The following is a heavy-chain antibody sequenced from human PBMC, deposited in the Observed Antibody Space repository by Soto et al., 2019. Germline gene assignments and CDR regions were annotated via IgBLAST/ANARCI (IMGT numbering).Heavy chain of an antibody. CDR3: TRSITGVPYYYYGMDV. CDR1: GFTFGDYP. CDR2: IRSRAYGGTA. Sequence: GGSLRLSCKASGFTFGDYPMSWVRQAPGKGLEWVGFIRSRAYGGTADYAASVGGRFTFSRDDSKSIAYLQMNSLRTEDTAMYYCTRSITGVPYYYYGMDVWGQGTTVTVS. J-gene: IGHJ6*02. V-gene: IGHV3-49*04. D-gene: IGHD7-27*01.